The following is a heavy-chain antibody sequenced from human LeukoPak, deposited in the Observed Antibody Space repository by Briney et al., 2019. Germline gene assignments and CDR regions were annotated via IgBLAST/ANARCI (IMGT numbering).Heavy chain of an antibody. CDR2: IHDSGST. V-gene: IGHV4-38-2*01. CDR1: GFTFSSYS. Sequence: PGGSLRLSCAASGFTFSSYSMNWVRQAPGKGLEWIGSIHDSGSTYYNQTLKSRLTISVDTSKNQFSLQLSSVTAADTAVYYCWLQRMVAAYFDSWGQGTLVTVSS. CDR3: WLQRMVAAYFDS. J-gene: IGHJ4*02. D-gene: IGHD2-15*01.